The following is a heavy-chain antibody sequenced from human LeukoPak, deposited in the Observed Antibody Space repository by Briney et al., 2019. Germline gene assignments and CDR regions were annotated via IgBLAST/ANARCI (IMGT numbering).Heavy chain of an antibody. V-gene: IGHV3-7*01. J-gene: IGHJ4*02. D-gene: IGHD3-10*01. Sequence: GGSLRLSCAVSGFTFSSNWMSWVRQAPGGGLEWVANIKRDGSEKYYVDSVKGRFTISRDNAKNSLYLQMNSLRAEDTAVYYCARVRGIRGVVGDYFDCWGQGTLVTVSS. CDR3: ARVRGIRGVVGDYFDC. CDR2: IKRDGSEK. CDR1: GFTFSSNW.